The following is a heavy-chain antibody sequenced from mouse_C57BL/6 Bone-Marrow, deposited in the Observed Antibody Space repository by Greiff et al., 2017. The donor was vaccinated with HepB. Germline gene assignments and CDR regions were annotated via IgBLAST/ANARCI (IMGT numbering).Heavy chain of an antibody. V-gene: IGHV2-6*01. D-gene: IGHD1-1*01. Sequence: VHLVESGPGLVAPSQSLSITCTVSGFSLTSYGVDWVRQSPGKGLEWLGVIWGVGSTNYNSALKSRLSISKDNSKSQVFLKMNSLQTDDTAMYYCARNYYGIMDYWGQGTSVTVSS. CDR2: IWGVGST. CDR3: ARNYYGIMDY. J-gene: IGHJ4*01. CDR1: GFSLTSYG.